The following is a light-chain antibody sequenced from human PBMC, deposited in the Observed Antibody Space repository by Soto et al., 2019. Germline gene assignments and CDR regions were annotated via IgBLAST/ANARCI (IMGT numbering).Light chain of an antibody. V-gene: IGLV2-23*01. CDR3: CSYARSDSVV. CDR1: SSDVGSYNL. CDR2: EGS. Sequence: QSALTQPASVSGSPGQSITISCTGTSSDVGSYNLISWYQQHPGKAPKLMIYEGSKRPSGVSNRFSGSKSGNTASLTISGLQAEDEADYSCCSYARSDSVVFGGGTKLTVL. J-gene: IGLJ2*01.